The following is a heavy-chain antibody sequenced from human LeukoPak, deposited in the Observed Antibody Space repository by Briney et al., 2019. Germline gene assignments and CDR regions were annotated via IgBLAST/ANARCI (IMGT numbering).Heavy chain of an antibody. V-gene: IGHV3-53*05. Sequence: GGSLRLSCAASGLSVSSKYMSWVRQAPGKGLEWVSFIFTGGSTYYADSLKGRFTISRDTSKNTLYLQMNSLRAEDTAVYYCAKGRGWEASYYYYYMDVWGKGTTVTISS. D-gene: IGHD1-26*01. CDR2: IFTGGST. J-gene: IGHJ6*03. CDR1: GLSVSSKY. CDR3: AKGRGWEASYYYYYMDV.